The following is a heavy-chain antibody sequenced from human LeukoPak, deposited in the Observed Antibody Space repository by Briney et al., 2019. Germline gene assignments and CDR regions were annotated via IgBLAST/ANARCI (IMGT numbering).Heavy chain of an antibody. D-gene: IGHD2-2*01. CDR3: ARGLPSLGDY. CDR1: GGSFSGYY. V-gene: IGHV4-34*01. J-gene: IGHJ4*02. CDR2: INHSGRT. Sequence: PSQTLSLTCAVHGGSFSGYYWNWIRQPPGKGLEWIGEINHSGRTNYNPSLKSRVTISVDTTKNQFSLKLSSVTAADTAVYYCARGLPSLGDYWGQGALVTVSS.